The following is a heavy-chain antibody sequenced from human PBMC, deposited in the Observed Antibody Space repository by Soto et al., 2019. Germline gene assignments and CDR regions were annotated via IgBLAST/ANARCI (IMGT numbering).Heavy chain of an antibody. V-gene: IGHV6-1*01. CDR3: ARDRSGSGWFNAFDI. J-gene: IGHJ3*02. CDR2: TYYRSKWYN. Sequence: SQTLSLTCAISVYSVFSSTAAWNWIMQSPSRGLERLGRTYYRSKWYNDYAVSVKSRITINPDTSKHQFSLQLNSVTPEDTAVYYCARDRSGSGWFNAFDIWGHGTMVTVSS. D-gene: IGHD6-19*01. CDR1: VYSVFSSTAA.